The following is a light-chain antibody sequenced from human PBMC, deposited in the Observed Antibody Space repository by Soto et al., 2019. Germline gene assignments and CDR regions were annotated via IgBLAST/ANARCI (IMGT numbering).Light chain of an antibody. Sequence: DIVMTQSPDSLAVSLGERATINCKSSQSVLYSSNNKNYLAWYQQKPGQPPKLLIYWASTRESGVPDRFSGSGSGTDFTLTISSLQAEDVAVYYFHQYYSTPYIFVQGTKLEIK. CDR2: WAS. CDR3: HQYYSTPYI. CDR1: QSVLYSSNNKNY. J-gene: IGKJ2*01. V-gene: IGKV4-1*01.